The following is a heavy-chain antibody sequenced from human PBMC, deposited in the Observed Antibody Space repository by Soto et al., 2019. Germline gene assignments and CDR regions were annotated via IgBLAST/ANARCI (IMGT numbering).Heavy chain of an antibody. D-gene: IGHD2-15*01. CDR3: GKVLVGATGHTDSDS. J-gene: IGHJ4*02. CDR2: IDYNGVT. V-gene: IGHV4-39*01. Sequence: SETLSLTCTVSGGSIYRSGYYWGWIRQPPGRGQEWIGNIDYNGVTYSNPSLKSRVTISRDTSKNQFSLKLTSVTAADTALYYCGKVLVGATGHTDSDSWGPGTLVTVSS. CDR1: GGSIYRSGYY.